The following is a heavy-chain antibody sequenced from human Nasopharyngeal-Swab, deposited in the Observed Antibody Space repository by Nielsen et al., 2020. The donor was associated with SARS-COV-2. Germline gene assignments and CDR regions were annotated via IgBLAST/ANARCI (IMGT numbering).Heavy chain of an antibody. D-gene: IGHD2/OR15-2a*01. CDR2: ISGSGGGT. Sequence: GESLKISCVGSGFTLRNYDMGWVRQTPGKGLEWVSHISGSGGGTFYTDSVKGRFTISRDNSKNTLHLHMSSLRAEDTAVYYCARDCYGFSTTCNLLDYWGQGTLVTVSS. CDR1: GFTLRNYD. J-gene: IGHJ4*02. CDR3: ARDCYGFSTTCNLLDY. V-gene: IGHV3-23*01.